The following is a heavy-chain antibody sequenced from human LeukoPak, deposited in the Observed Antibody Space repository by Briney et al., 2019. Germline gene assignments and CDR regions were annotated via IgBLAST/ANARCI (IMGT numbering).Heavy chain of an antibody. CDR1: GFTFSSYA. CDR2: TSSDGNIK. CDR3: ARDPVPATARHFDY. D-gene: IGHD1-1*01. V-gene: IGHV3-30-3*01. J-gene: IGHJ4*02. Sequence: GGSLRLSCAASGFTFSSYAMHWVRQAPGKGLEWVAVTSSDGNIKYYADSVKGRFTISRDNSKNTLYLQMNSLRGEDTGVHYCARDPVPATARHFDYWGQGTLVTVSS.